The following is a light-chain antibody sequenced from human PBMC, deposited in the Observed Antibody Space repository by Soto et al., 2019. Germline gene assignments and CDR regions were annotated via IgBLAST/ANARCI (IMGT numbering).Light chain of an antibody. Sequence: EIVLTQSPGTLSLSPVERATLSCMASQSVSSKYLAWYQQKPGQAPRVLIYGTSIRASGVPERFSGGGSGTDFTLTITRLEPEDFAVYYCQQYCSSLFTFGPGTKVDIK. J-gene: IGKJ3*01. CDR1: QSVSSKY. CDR3: QQYCSSLFT. CDR2: GTS. V-gene: IGKV3-20*01.